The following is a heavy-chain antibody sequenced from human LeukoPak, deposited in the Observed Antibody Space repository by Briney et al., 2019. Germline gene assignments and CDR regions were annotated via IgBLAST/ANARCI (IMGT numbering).Heavy chain of an antibody. Sequence: SVKVSCKASGGTFISYAISWVRQAPGQGLEWMGGIIPIFGTANYAQKFQGRVTITADASTSTAYMELSSLRSEDTAVYYCARSSSPRLHFDYWGQGTLVTVSS. D-gene: IGHD3-3*02. CDR3: ARSSSPRLHFDY. CDR2: IIPIFGTA. V-gene: IGHV1-69*13. CDR1: GGTFISYA. J-gene: IGHJ4*02.